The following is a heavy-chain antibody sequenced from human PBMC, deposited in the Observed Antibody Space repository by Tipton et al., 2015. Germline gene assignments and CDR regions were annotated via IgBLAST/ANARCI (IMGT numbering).Heavy chain of an antibody. CDR2: IYHSGST. D-gene: IGHD4-17*01. V-gene: IGHV4-59*01. Sequence: TLSLTCSVSGGSINKYYLTWIRQPPGKGLEWIGYIYHSGSTNVNPSLKSRVTISIDTSKNQFSLKLSSVTAADTAVYYCASGYGDYVNGMDVWVQGTTVTVSS. J-gene: IGHJ6*02. CDR1: GGSINKYY. CDR3: ASGYGDYVNGMDV.